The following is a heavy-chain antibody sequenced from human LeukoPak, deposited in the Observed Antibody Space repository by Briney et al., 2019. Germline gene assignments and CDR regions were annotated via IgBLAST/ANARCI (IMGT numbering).Heavy chain of an antibody. CDR2: ISGSGDIT. J-gene: IGHJ6*02. D-gene: IGHD2-21*02. CDR1: GFTFSDYA. CDR3: ARAYCGGDCPDYYYYGMDV. V-gene: IGHV3-23*01. Sequence: TGGSLRLSCAASGFTFSDYAMSWVRQAPGKGLEWVSAISGSGDITYYADSVKGRFTISRDNSKNTLYLQMNSLRAEDTAVYYCARAYCGGDCPDYYYYGMDVWGQGTTVTVSS.